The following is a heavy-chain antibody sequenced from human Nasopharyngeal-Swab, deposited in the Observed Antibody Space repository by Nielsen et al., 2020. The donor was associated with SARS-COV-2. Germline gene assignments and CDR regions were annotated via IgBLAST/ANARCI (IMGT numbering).Heavy chain of an antibody. CDR3: ARSRYSGYDFPYMDV. V-gene: IGHV3-13*01. CDR1: GLTSSSYD. CDR2: IGTAGDT. D-gene: IGHD5-12*01. J-gene: IGHJ6*03. Sequence: GGSLRLSCEASGLTSSSYDMHWVRQAPGKGLEWVSAIGTAGDTYYPGSVKGRFTISRENAKNSLYLQMNSLRAGDTAVYYCARSRYSGYDFPYMDVWGKGTTVTVSS.